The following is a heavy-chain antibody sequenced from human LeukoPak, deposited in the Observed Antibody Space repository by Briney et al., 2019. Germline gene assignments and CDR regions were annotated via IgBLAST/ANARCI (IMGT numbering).Heavy chain of an antibody. CDR1: DGSINSYY. CDR2: INHSGST. CDR3: GREDIRVGNWFDP. D-gene: IGHD2-15*01. Sequence: SETLSLTCTVSDGSINSYYWSWIRQPPGKGLEWIGEINHSGSTNYNPSLKSRVTISVDTSKNQFSLKLSSVTAADTAVYYCGREDIRVGNWFDPWGQGTLVTVSS. J-gene: IGHJ5*02. V-gene: IGHV4-34*01.